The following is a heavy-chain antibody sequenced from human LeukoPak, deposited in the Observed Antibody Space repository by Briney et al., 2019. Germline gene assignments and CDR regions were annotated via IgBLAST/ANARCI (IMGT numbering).Heavy chain of an antibody. CDR2: ISYNGNKK. D-gene: IGHD1-14*01. CDR3: AKELLTSPTAEDAFDI. J-gene: IGHJ3*02. Sequence: PGRSLRLSCAASGFTFSSYGIHWVRQAPGKGLEWVAVISYNGNKKYYADSVKGRFTISRDNSKNTLYLQMNSLRAEDTAVYYCAKELLTSPTAEDAFDIWGQGTMVTVSS. V-gene: IGHV3-30*18. CDR1: GFTFSSYG.